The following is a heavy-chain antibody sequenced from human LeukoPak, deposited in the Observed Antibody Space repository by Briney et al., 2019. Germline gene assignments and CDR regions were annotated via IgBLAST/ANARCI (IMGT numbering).Heavy chain of an antibody. V-gene: IGHV4-4*07. J-gene: IGHJ3*02. CDR3: ARGVMTAIFAFDI. Sequence: SETLSLTCTVSGDSISDYYWSWTRQPAGKGLELIGRIYTNGITNYNPSLKSRVTTSVDTSKNQLSLRLSSVTAADTAVYYCARGVMTAIFAFDIWGQGTMVTVSS. CDR2: IYTNGIT. CDR1: GDSISDYY. D-gene: IGHD2-21*02.